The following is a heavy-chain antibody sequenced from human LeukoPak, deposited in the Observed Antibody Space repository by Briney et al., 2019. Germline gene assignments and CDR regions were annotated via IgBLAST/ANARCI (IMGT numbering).Heavy chain of an antibody. J-gene: IGHJ4*02. V-gene: IGHV3-7*01. CDR2: IKEDGSEK. Sequence: GGSLRLSCAASGSTFSGYWMSWVRQAPGKGLEWVANIKEDGSEKYYVDSVKGRFTISRDNAKNSLYLQMNSLRAEDTAVYYCAREVPAASGGSRFDYWGQGTLVTVSS. CDR1: GSTFSGYW. CDR3: AREVPAASGGSRFDY. D-gene: IGHD2-2*01.